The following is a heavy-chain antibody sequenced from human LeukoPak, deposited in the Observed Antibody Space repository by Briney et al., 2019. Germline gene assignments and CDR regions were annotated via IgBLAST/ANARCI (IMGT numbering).Heavy chain of an antibody. CDR1: GYSFTTYW. D-gene: IGHD3-9*01. Sequence: GESLKISCKGSGYSFTTYWIAWVRQMPGKGLEWMGIVYPGDSDTRYSPSFQGQVTISADKSITTAYLQWSSLKASDTAMYYCARGTTGYSLDYWGQGTLVTVSS. V-gene: IGHV5-51*01. J-gene: IGHJ4*02. CDR2: VYPGDSDT. CDR3: ARGTTGYSLDY.